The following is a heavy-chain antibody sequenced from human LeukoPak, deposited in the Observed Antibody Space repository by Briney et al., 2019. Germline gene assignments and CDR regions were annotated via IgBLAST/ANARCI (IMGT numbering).Heavy chain of an antibody. D-gene: IGHD3-3*01. CDR2: IWYDGSNK. J-gene: IGHJ4*02. V-gene: IGHV3-33*01. CDR1: GFTFSSYG. Sequence: GGSLRLSCAASGFTFSSYGMHWVRQAPGKGLEWVAVIWYDGSNKYYADSVKGRFTISRDNSKNTLYLQMNSLRAEDTAVYYCARDLLNYDFWSGSFDYWGQGTLVTVSS. CDR3: ARDLLNYDFWSGSFDY.